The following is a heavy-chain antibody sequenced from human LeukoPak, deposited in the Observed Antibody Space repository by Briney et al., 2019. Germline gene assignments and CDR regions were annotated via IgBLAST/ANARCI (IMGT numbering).Heavy chain of an antibody. J-gene: IGHJ4*02. D-gene: IGHD3-9*01. CDR2: MNSNSCNT. V-gene: IGHV1-8*01. Sequence: ASVKVSCKASGYTFTSYDINWVRQATGQGLEWMGWMNSNSCNTGYAQKFQGRVTMTRTTTISTAYMELSSLRSEDTAVYYCARVNDILTGYYKDYWGQGTLVTVSS. CDR1: GYTFTSYD. CDR3: ARVNDILTGYYKDY.